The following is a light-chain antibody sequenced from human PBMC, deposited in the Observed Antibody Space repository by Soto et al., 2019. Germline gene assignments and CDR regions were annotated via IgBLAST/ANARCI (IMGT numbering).Light chain of an antibody. V-gene: IGLV2-14*03. Sequence: QSVLTQPASVSGSPGQPITISCTGTSGDIGAYNYVSWYQQHPGKAPKLIIYDVGNRPSGVSSRFSGSKSVNTASLTISGLQSEDEADYYCRSYTSTSTRVFGTGTKVTVL. CDR1: SGDIGAYNY. J-gene: IGLJ1*01. CDR3: RSYTSTSTRV. CDR2: DVG.